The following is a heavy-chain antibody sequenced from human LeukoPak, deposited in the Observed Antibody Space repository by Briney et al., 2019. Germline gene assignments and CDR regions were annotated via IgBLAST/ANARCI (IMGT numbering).Heavy chain of an antibody. CDR3: ARATLSDYYFNY. CDR1: GYTFTSYY. J-gene: IGHJ4*02. CDR2: INPSGGST. Sequence: ASVNVSCKASGYTFTSYYMHWVRQAPGQGLEWMGIINPSGGSTSYAQKFQGRVTMTRDTSTNTVYMELSSLRSEDTAVYFCARATLSDYYFNYWGQGTLVTVSS. V-gene: IGHV1-46*01.